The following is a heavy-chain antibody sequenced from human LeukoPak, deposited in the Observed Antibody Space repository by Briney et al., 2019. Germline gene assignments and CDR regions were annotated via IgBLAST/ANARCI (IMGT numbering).Heavy chain of an antibody. CDR1: GFTFSSYA. J-gene: IGHJ6*02. D-gene: IGHD3-3*01. CDR3: ARDFLVSPSYYYYALDV. V-gene: IGHV3-48*02. CDR2: ISSSGSAK. Sequence: GGSLRLSCAASGFTFSSYAMSWVRQAPGKGLEWVSHISSSGSAKYYADSVKGRFTISRDNAKNSLYLQMNSLRDEDTAVYYCARDFLVSPSYYYYALDVWGQGTTVTVSS.